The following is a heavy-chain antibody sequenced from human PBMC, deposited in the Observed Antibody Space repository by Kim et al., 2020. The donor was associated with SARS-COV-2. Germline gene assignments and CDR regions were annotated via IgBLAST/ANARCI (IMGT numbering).Heavy chain of an antibody. Sequence: GESLKISCKGSGYSFTSYWISWVRQMPGKGLEWMGRIDPSDSYTNYSPSFQGHVTISADKSISTAYLQWSSLKASDTAMYYCARHTVVVVAAPTYGMDVWGQGTTVTVSS. CDR1: GYSFTSYW. CDR2: IDPSDSYT. CDR3: ARHTVVVVAAPTYGMDV. D-gene: IGHD2-15*01. V-gene: IGHV5-10-1*01. J-gene: IGHJ6*02.